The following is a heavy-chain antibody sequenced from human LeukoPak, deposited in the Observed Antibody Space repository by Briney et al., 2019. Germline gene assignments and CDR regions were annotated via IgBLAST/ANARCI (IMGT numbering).Heavy chain of an antibody. D-gene: IGHD1-7*01. CDR1: GFNLDDFA. Sequence: GGSLRLSCAASGFNLDDFAMHWVRQAPGKGREWVASISWDSGSSVYADSVKGRFTISRDNARNSPHLQMHSLRLEDTALYYCVKDLRLDLHLDTFHIWGQGTMVTVS. CDR3: VKDLRLDLHLDTFHI. J-gene: IGHJ3*02. CDR2: ISWDSGSS. V-gene: IGHV3-9*01.